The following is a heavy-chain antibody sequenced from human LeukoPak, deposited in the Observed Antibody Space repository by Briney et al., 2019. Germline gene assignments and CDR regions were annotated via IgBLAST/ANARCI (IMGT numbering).Heavy chain of an antibody. D-gene: IGHD3-10*02. CDR2: IYHSGST. Sequence: SETLSLTCAVSCYSISSGYYWGWIRQPPGKGLEWIGSIYHSGSTYYNPSLKSRVTISVDTSKNQFSLKLSSVTAADTAVYYCARLSSGSYYPNDYWGQGTLVTVSS. CDR3: ARLSSGSYYPNDY. CDR1: CYSISSGYY. J-gene: IGHJ4*02. V-gene: IGHV4-38-2*01.